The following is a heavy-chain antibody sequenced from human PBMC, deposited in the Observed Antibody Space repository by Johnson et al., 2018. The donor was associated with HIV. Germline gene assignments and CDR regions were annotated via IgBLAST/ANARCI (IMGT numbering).Heavy chain of an antibody. CDR1: GFTFSSYW. J-gene: IGHJ3*02. CDR2: IKQDGSEK. V-gene: IGHV3-7*05. D-gene: IGHD6-19*01. Sequence: VQLVESGGGVVQPGRSLRLSCAASGFTFSSYWMSWVRQAPGKGLEWVANIKQDGSEKYYVDSVKGRFTISRDNAKNSLYLQMNSLRAEDTAVYYCAKDRPSSGWFDAFDIWGQGTMVTVSS. CDR3: AKDRPSSGWFDAFDI.